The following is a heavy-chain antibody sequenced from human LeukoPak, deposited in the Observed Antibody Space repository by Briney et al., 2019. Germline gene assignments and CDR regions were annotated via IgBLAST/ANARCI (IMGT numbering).Heavy chain of an antibody. J-gene: IGHJ5*02. CDR2: INPSDGST. D-gene: IGHD1-1*01. V-gene: IGHV1-46*01. CDR3: ARDGLQTRYNWNDEGRKNWLDP. Sequence: ASVKVSCKASGFTFSGYYVQWVRQAPGQGLEWMGIINPSDGSTKYAQEFQGRVTMTGDTSTSTVYMEVSSLRSEDTAVHYCARDGLQTRYNWNDEGRKNWLDPWGQGTLVTVSS. CDR1: GFTFSGYY.